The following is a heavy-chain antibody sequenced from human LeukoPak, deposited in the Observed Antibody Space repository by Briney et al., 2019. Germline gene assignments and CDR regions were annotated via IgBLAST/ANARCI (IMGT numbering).Heavy chain of an antibody. D-gene: IGHD6-19*01. CDR1: AFTFSDYY. CDR3: ARDTAYRSGWYSDY. Sequence: GGSLRLSCAASAFTFSDYYMSWIRQAPGKGLEWVSHISSSSRYISSSSSYTEYADSVKGRFTISRDNAKNSLYLQMNSLTAEDTALYYCARDTAYRSGWYSDYWGQGSLVTVSS. V-gene: IGHV3-11*06. J-gene: IGHJ4*02. CDR2: ISSSSSYT.